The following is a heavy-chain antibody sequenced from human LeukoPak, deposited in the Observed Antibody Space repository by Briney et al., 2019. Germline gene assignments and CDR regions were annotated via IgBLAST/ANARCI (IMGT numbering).Heavy chain of an antibody. J-gene: IGHJ4*02. CDR3: ATRRDGYNMYYFDY. CDR2: IGTAGDT. CDR1: GFTFSSYD. Sequence: GGSLRLSCAASGFTFSSYDMHWVRQATGKGLEWVSAIGTAGDTYYPGSVKGRFTISRENVKNSLYLQMNSLRAEDTAVYYCATRRDGYNMYYFDYWGQGTLVTVSS. V-gene: IGHV3-13*01. D-gene: IGHD5-24*01.